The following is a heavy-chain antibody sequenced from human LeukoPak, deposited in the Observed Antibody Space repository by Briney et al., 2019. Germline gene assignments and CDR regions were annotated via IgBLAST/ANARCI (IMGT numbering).Heavy chain of an antibody. CDR3: ARDYYDSKGFGY. V-gene: IGHV4-59*01. J-gene: IGHJ4*02. CDR1: GGSISSYY. CDR2: IYYSGST. D-gene: IGHD3-22*01. Sequence: PSETLSLTCTVSGGSISSYYWSWLRQPPGKGLEWIGYIYYSGSTNYNPSLKSRVTISVDTSKNQSSLKLSSVTAADTAVYYCARDYYDSKGFGYWGQGTLVTVSS.